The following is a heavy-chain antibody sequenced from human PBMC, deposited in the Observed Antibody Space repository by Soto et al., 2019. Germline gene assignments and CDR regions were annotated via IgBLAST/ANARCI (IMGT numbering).Heavy chain of an antibody. D-gene: IGHD3-3*01. V-gene: IGHV1-8*01. J-gene: IGHJ6*02. CDR3: ARSNRFLEWLLSMDV. Sequence: ASVKVSCKASGYTFTSYDINWVRQATGQGLEWMGWMNPNNGNTGYAQKFQGRVTMTTNTSTSTAYMELRSLRSDDTAVYYCARSNRFLEWLLSMDVWGQGTTVTVSS. CDR1: GYTFTSYD. CDR2: MNPNNGNT.